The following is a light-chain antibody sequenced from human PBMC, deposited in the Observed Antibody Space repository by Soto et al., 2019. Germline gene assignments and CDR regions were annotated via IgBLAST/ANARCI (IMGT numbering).Light chain of an antibody. Sequence: QSALTQSASESGSPGQSITISCTGTSSDVGGYNYVSWYQQHPGKAPKLMIYDVSNRPSGVSNRFSGSKSGNTASLTISGLQAEDEADYYCSSYTSSITLYVFGTGTKLTVL. J-gene: IGLJ1*01. V-gene: IGLV2-14*01. CDR1: SSDVGGYNY. CDR2: DVS. CDR3: SSYTSSITLYV.